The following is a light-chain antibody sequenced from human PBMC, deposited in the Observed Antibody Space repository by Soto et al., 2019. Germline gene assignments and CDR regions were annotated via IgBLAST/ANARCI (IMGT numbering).Light chain of an antibody. J-gene: IGLJ2*01. CDR2: STD. CDR1: SSNIGRNT. V-gene: IGLV1-44*01. Sequence: QSVLTQPPSASGTPGQTVAISCSGDSSNIGRNTVNWYQQFPGTAPKLLIHSTDQRPSGVSDRFSGSKSGTSASLAISGLQSEDEADYYCAAWQDRLNGPVFGGGTKLTVL. CDR3: AAWQDRLNGPV.